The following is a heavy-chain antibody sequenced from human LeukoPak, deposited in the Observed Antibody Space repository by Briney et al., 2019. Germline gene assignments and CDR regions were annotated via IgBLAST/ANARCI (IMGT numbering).Heavy chain of an antibody. CDR1: GVGFRSYG. Sequence: GGPVRLLWAACGVGFRSYGRQWVRQSPGKGLEWVAVIWYDGSNKYYADSVKGRFTISRDNSKNTLYLQMNSLRAEDTAVYYCARDRWGAFDIWGQGTMVTVSS. D-gene: IGHD3-16*01. J-gene: IGHJ3*02. CDR3: ARDRWGAFDI. V-gene: IGHV3-33*01. CDR2: IWYDGSNK.